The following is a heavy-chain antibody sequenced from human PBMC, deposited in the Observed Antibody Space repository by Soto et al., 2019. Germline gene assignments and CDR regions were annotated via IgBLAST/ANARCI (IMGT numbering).Heavy chain of an antibody. J-gene: IGHJ6*02. CDR3: ARDKARRQIGGNYRYLLDV. V-gene: IGHV1-69*12. CDR1: GGTFSNSA. Sequence: QVQLEQSGAEVKKPGSSVKVSCKTSGGTFSNSAISWVRQAPGQGPEWMGGIMPIFRTPDYAQKFQDRVTITADESTSTAYMELRGLRSDDPAVYYCARDKARRQIGGNYRYLLDVWGQGTTVTVSS. D-gene: IGHD1-7*01. CDR2: IMPIFRTP.